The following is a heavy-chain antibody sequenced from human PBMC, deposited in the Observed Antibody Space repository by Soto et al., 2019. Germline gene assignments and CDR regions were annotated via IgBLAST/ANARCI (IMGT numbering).Heavy chain of an antibody. CDR3: AKLGRESSSYYFDY. J-gene: IGHJ4*02. V-gene: IGHV3-23*01. Sequence: PGGSLRLSCAASGFTFSSYAMSWVRQAPGKGLEWVSAISGSGGSTYYADSVKGRFTISRDNSKNTLYLQMNSLRAEDTAVYYCAKLGRESSSYYFDYWGQGTLVTSPQ. CDR1: GFTFSSYA. D-gene: IGHD6-6*01. CDR2: ISGSGGST.